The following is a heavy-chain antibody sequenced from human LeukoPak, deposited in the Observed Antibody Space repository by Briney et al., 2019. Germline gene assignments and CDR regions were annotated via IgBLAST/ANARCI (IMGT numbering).Heavy chain of an antibody. Sequence: GRSLRLSCTASGSTFGDYAMSWVRQAPGKGLEWVGFIRSKAYGGTTEYAASVKGRFTISRDDSKSIAYLQMNSLKTEDTAVYYCTRVAVPFFDYWGQGTLVTVSS. D-gene: IGHD6-19*01. CDR2: IRSKAYGGTT. CDR3: TRVAVPFFDY. CDR1: GSTFGDYA. J-gene: IGHJ4*02. V-gene: IGHV3-49*04.